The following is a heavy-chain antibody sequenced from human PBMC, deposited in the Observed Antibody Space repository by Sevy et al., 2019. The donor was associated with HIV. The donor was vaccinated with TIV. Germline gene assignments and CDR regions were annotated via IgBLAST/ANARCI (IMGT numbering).Heavy chain of an antibody. CDR3: ARALADWGSFHYSS. CDR2: IKQDGTDK. Sequence: GGSLRLSCAASGFTFATYWMTWERQAPGKGLEWVAYIKQDGTDKYYVDSVRGRFTISRDNGKNSLYLQMSSLRAEDTAVYFCARALADWGSFHYSSWGRGTLVTVSS. D-gene: IGHD3-16*02. V-gene: IGHV3-7*01. J-gene: IGHJ4*02. CDR1: GFTFATYW.